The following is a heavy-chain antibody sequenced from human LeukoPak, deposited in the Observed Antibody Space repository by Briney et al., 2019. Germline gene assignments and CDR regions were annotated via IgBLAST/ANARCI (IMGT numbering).Heavy chain of an antibody. V-gene: IGHV1-18*01. CDR1: GYIFISYG. CDR2: ISAFNGDA. CDR3: ARGDYYGSGGSFDY. J-gene: IGHJ4*02. Sequence: ASVKVSGKASGYIFISYGISWVRQAPGQGLEWMGWISAFNGDANYAQKFQGRVSMTTDTSTTTAYVELRNLRSDDTAVYYCARGDYYGSGGSFDYWGQGTLVTVSS. D-gene: IGHD3-10*01.